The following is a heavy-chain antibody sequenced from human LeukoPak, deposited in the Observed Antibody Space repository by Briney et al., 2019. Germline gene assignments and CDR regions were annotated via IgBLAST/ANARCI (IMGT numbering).Heavy chain of an antibody. Sequence: SETLSLTCTVSCRSISSSNYYWGWIRQPPGKGLEWIGSIYYSGNTYYNPSLKSRFTISVDTSKNQFSLKLTSVTSADTAVYYCAHFKGGSFDFWGQGTMVTVSS. CDR1: CRSISSSNYY. CDR2: IYYSGNT. CDR3: AHFKGGSFDF. V-gene: IGHV4-39*01. J-gene: IGHJ3*01. D-gene: IGHD1-26*01.